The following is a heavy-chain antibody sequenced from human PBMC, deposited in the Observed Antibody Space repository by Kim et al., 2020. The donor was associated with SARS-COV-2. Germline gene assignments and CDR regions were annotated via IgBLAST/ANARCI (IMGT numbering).Heavy chain of an antibody. CDR1: GGSFSGYY. D-gene: IGHD3-16*01. Sequence: SETLSLNCAVYGGSFSGYYWTWIRQPPGKGLEWIGEINHSGSTNYNPSLKSRVTISVDTSKNQFSLKLSSVTTADTAVYYCARGYSMTTFNWFDPWCQGTLVTVSS. J-gene: IGHJ5*02. CDR3: ARGYSMTTFNWFDP. CDR2: INHSGST. V-gene: IGHV4-34*01.